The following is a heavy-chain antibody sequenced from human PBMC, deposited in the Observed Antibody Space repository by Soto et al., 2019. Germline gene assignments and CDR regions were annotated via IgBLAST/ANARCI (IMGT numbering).Heavy chain of an antibody. V-gene: IGHV2-5*02. CDR1: GFSLTTNGVG. D-gene: IGHD6-19*01. CDR2: IYWDDDV. J-gene: IGHJ4*02. Sequence: QITLKESGPTLVKPTQTLTLTCTFSGFSLTTNGVGVGWIRQSPGKALEWLALIYWDDDVRYSPSLKSRLTXTTXTSKNQVVLTMSNMDPMDTATYYCARRRAGQWVDSWGQGTLVTVSS. CDR3: ARRRAGQWVDS.